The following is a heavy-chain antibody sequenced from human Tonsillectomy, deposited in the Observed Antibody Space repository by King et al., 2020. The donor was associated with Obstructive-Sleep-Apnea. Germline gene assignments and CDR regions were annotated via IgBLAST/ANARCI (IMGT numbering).Heavy chain of an antibody. V-gene: IGHV4-31*03. Sequence: VQLQESDPGLVKPSQTLSLTCIVSGGSISSGGYYWSWIRQHPGKGLEWIGYIYYSGSPYYNPSLKSRVTISVDTSKNQFSLKLSSVTAADTAVYYCARGGGGSGNYWGQGTLVTVSS. CDR2: IYYSGSP. CDR3: ARGGGGSGNY. D-gene: IGHD3-10*01. CDR1: GGSISSGGYY. J-gene: IGHJ4*02.